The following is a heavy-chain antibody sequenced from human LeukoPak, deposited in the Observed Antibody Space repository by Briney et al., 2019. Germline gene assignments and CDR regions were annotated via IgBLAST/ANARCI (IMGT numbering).Heavy chain of an antibody. Sequence: ASVKVSCKASPHTFSDYHIHWVRQAPGQGLEWLGWINPNSGGTDYAQKFQGRVTMTRDTSISTASMELSSLKPDDTAVYYCATDPIMVRGVIGDYWGQGTLVTVSS. CDR3: ATDPIMVRGVIGDY. D-gene: IGHD3-10*01. V-gene: IGHV1-2*02. CDR1: PHTFSDYH. J-gene: IGHJ4*02. CDR2: INPNSGGT.